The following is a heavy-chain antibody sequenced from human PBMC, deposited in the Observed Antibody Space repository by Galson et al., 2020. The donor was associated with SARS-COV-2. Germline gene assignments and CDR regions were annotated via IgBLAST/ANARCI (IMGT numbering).Heavy chain of an antibody. CDR1: RFTFSSYA. J-gene: IGHJ5*02. V-gene: IGHV3-23*01. Sequence: GGSLRLSCAASRFTFSSYAMNWVRQAPGNGLEWVLRLSANGDITYYADSVKGRCTISRDNSKNMLYLQMNSLRAEDTAVYYCAKGGDSGSLGDPWGQGTLVTVSS. CDR3: AKGGDSGSLGDP. CDR2: LSANGDIT. D-gene: IGHD1-26*01.